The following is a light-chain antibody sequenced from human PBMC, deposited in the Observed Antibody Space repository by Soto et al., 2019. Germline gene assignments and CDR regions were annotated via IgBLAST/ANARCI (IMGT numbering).Light chain of an antibody. CDR1: QDISNY. CDR3: QQYSHLIT. CDR2: DAS. Sequence: DIQMTQSPSSLSASVGDRVTITCQASQDISNYLNWYQQKLGKAPMLLIYDASNLETGVQSRFSGSGSGTDFTFTISILQPEDIATYYCQQYSHLITFGQGTRLEIK. J-gene: IGKJ5*01. V-gene: IGKV1-33*01.